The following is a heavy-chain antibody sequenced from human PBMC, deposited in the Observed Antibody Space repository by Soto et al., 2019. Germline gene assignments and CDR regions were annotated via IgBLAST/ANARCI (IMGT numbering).Heavy chain of an antibody. J-gene: IGHJ4*02. CDR2: MNPNSGNT. CDR3: ARGGVISGVY. CDR1: GYTFTSYY. Sequence: ASVKVSCKASGYTFTSYYMHWVRQATGQGLEWMGWMNPNSGNTGYAQKFQGRVTMTRNTSISTAYMELSSLRSEDTAVYYCARGGVISGVYWAQRTLVTVSS. D-gene: IGHD1-26*01. V-gene: IGHV1-8*02.